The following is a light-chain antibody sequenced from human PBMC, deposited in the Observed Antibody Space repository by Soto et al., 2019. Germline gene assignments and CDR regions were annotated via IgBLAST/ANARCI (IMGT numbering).Light chain of an antibody. V-gene: IGKV3-11*01. Sequence: EIVLTQSPATLSLSPGERATLSCRASQSVSSYLAWYQKKPGQAPRLLIYDASNRATGIPARFSGSGSGADCTLTISSLEPEDFAVYYCQQRSNWPSLTFGVGTKVEIK. J-gene: IGKJ4*01. CDR3: QQRSNWPSLT. CDR2: DAS. CDR1: QSVSSY.